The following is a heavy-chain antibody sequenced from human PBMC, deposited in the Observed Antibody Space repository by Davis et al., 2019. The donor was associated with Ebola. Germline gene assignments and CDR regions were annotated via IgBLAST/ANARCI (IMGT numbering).Heavy chain of an antibody. D-gene: IGHD6-13*01. CDR3: AREGYSSSWSNPPFDY. Sequence: AASVKVSCKASGYTFTSYGISWVRQAPGQGLEWMGWISAYNGNTNYAQKLQGRVTMTTDTSTSTAYMELRSLRSDDTAVYYCAREGYSSSWSNPPFDYWGQGTLVTVSS. CDR1: GYTFTSYG. CDR2: ISAYNGNT. J-gene: IGHJ4*02. V-gene: IGHV1-18*01.